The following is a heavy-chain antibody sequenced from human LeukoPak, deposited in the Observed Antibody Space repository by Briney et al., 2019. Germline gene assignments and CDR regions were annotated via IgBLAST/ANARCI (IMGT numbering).Heavy chain of an antibody. CDR3: TGGGGGDGSGWSTTDY. CDR1: GFTFSSYW. D-gene: IGHD6-19*01. J-gene: IGHJ4*02. CDR2: INQDGSEK. Sequence: QTGGSLRLSCVASGFTFSSYWMSWVRQAPGKGLEWVANINQDGSEKYDVDSAKGRFTISRDNTKNSLYLQMTSPRVESTAMYYCTGGGGGDGSGWSTTDYWGQGTLVTISS. V-gene: IGHV3-7*04.